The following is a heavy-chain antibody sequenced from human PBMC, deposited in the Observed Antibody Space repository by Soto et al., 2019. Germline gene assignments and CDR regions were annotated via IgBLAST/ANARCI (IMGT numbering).Heavy chain of an antibody. J-gene: IGHJ6*02. CDR1: GFTFSSSW. V-gene: IGHV3-7*01. D-gene: IGHD2-15*01. CDR2: IKQDGSEK. Sequence: PGGSLRLSCAASGFTFSSSWMSWGRQAPGKGLEWVANIKQDGSEKYYWGSVKGRFSISRDNANNSLYLQMNSLRAEDTAVYYCATQGVIAATFYAMDVWGQGTTVTAP. CDR3: ATQGVIAATFYAMDV.